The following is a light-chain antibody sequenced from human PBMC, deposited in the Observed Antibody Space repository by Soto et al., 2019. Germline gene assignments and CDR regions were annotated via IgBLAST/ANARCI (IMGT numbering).Light chain of an antibody. CDR2: GAS. CDR3: QQYGSSPWT. J-gene: IGKJ1*01. CDR1: QSVSSSY. Sequence: ATLARVSSQSVSSSYLAWYQQKPGQAPRLLIYGASSRATGIPDRFSGSGSGTDFTLTISRLEPEEFAVYYCQQYGSSPWTVGQGTKVDI. V-gene: IGKV3-20*01.